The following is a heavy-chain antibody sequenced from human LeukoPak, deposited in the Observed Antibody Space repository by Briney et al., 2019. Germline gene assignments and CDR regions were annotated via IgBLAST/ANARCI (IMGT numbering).Heavy chain of an antibody. Sequence: PGGSLRLSCAASGVTFSSKYMSGVRQAPGKGLEWGSVMYSGGSTYYSDYVRGRFTISSYNSKNTLYLQMNSLRAEDTAVYYCARSNYGSGSYYSLRWFVPWGQGTLVTVSS. J-gene: IGHJ5*02. V-gene: IGHV3-53*01. CDR1: GVTFSSKY. CDR3: ARSNYGSGSYYSLRWFVP. CDR2: MYSGGST. D-gene: IGHD3-10*01.